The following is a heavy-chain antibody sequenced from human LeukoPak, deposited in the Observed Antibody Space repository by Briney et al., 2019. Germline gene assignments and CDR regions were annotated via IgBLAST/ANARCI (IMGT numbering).Heavy chain of an antibody. D-gene: IGHD4/OR15-4a*01. Sequence: PSETLSLTCTVSGGSISSYYWSWIRQPPGKGLEWIGCIYYSGSTNYNPSLKSRVTISVDTSKNQFSLKLSSVTAADTAVYYCARDDYNYFDYWGQGTLVTVSS. V-gene: IGHV4-59*01. CDR3: ARDDYNYFDY. J-gene: IGHJ4*02. CDR1: GGSISSYY. CDR2: IYYSGST.